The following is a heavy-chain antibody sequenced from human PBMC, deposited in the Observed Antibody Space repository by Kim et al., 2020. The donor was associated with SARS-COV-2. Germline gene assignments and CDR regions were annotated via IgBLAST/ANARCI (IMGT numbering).Heavy chain of an antibody. Sequence: ASVKVSCKASGYTFIDYAINWVRQAPGQGLEWMGWINTNTGNPTYAQDFTGRFVFSLDTTVSTAYLQINSLKADDTAMYYCTRGWRVPNDYWGQGTLVTVSS. V-gene: IGHV7-4-1*02. D-gene: IGHD6-19*01. CDR2: INTNTGNP. CDR1: GYTFIDYA. CDR3: TRGWRVPNDY. J-gene: IGHJ4*02.